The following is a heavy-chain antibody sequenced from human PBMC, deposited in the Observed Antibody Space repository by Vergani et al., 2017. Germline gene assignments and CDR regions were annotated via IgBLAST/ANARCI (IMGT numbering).Heavy chain of an antibody. CDR3: ARGRTTVTTAPPRWYFDL. V-gene: IGHV1-3*01. D-gene: IGHD4-17*01. CDR2: INAGNGNT. CDR1: GYTFTSYA. J-gene: IGHJ2*01. Sequence: QVQLVQSGAEVKKPGASVKVSCKASGYTFTSYAMHWVRQAPGQRLEWMGWINAGNGNTKYSQKFQGRVTMTRDTSISTAYMELSRLRSDDTAVYYCARGRTTVTTAPPRWYFDLWGRGTLVTVSS.